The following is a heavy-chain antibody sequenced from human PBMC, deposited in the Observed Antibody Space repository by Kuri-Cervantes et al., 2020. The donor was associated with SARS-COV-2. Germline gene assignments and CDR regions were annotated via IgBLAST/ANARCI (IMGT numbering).Heavy chain of an antibody. CDR1: GGSIGSYY. Sequence: SETLSLTCTVSGGSIGSYYWSWIRQPPGKGLEWIGYIYYSGSTNYNPSLKSRVTISVDTSKNQFSLKLSSVTAADTAVYYCARWAVARVGWFDPWGQGTLVTVSS. CDR3: ARWAVARVGWFDP. J-gene: IGHJ5*02. V-gene: IGHV4-59*01. D-gene: IGHD2-15*01. CDR2: IYYSGST.